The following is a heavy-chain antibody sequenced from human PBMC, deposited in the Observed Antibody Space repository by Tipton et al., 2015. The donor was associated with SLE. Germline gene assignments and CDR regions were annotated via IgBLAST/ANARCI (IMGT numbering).Heavy chain of an antibody. CDR1: GGSISSGSYY. CDR3: ARGALFSVTGLHRRYFDL. D-gene: IGHD2-21*02. V-gene: IGHV4-61*02. CDR2: IYTSGST. J-gene: IGHJ2*01. Sequence: TLSLTCTVSGGSISSGSYYWSWIRQPAGKGLEWIGRIYTSGSTNYNPSLKSRVAISADTSNNQFSLELRSVTAADTAVYYCARGALFSVTGLHRRYFDLWGRGTLVIVSS.